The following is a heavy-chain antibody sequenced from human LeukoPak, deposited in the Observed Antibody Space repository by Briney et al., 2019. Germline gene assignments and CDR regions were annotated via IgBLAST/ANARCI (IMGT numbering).Heavy chain of an antibody. Sequence: GSLLLCCAAAGFTFSSYWMSWGRPAPGKGLEWVANIKQDGSEKYYVDSVKGRFTISRDNAKNSLYMQMNSLRAEDTAVYYCARDLLQGYMDVWGKGTTVTVSS. J-gene: IGHJ6*03. CDR1: GFTFSSYW. CDR2: IKQDGSEK. D-gene: IGHD1-26*01. V-gene: IGHV3-7*01. CDR3: ARDLLQGYMDV.